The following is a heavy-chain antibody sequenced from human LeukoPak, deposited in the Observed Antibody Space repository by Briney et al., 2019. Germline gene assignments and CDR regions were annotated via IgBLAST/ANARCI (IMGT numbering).Heavy chain of an antibody. D-gene: IGHD3-3*01. Sequence: SETLSLTCTVSGYSISSGYYWGWIRQPPGKGLEWIGSIYHSGSTYYNTSLKSRVTISVDTSKNQFSLKLSSVTAADTAVYYCATTPTYYDFWSGLVGYFDYWGQGTLVTVSS. CDR3: ATTPTYYDFWSGLVGYFDY. V-gene: IGHV4-38-2*02. CDR1: GYSISSGYY. CDR2: IYHSGST. J-gene: IGHJ4*02.